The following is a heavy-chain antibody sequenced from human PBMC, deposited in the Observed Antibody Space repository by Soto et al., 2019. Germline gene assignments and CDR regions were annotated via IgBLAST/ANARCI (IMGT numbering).Heavy chain of an antibody. CDR3: ARDRGDYGETNWFDP. J-gene: IGHJ5*02. CDR2: IYYSGST. D-gene: IGHD4-17*01. CDR1: GGSISSGDYY. Sequence: SETLSLTCTVSGGSISSGDYYWSWIRQPPGKGLEWIGYIYYSGSTYYNPSLKSRVTISVDTSKNQFSLKLSSVTAADTALYYCARDRGDYGETNWFDPWGQGTLVTVSS. V-gene: IGHV4-30-4*01.